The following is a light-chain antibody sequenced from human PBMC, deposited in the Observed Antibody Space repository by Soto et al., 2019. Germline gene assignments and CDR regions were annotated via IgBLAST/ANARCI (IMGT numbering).Light chain of an antibody. J-gene: IGLJ2*01. Sequence: QSALTQPASVSGSPGQSITISCTGTEVGAHRFVSWYQQVPGTAPKLLIYEVIKRPSGISPRFSGSKAGNTASLTISGLQADDEADYFCSTYTSASTSFGGGTKRTVL. CDR1: EVGAHRF. CDR2: EVI. CDR3: STYTSASTS. V-gene: IGLV2-14*01.